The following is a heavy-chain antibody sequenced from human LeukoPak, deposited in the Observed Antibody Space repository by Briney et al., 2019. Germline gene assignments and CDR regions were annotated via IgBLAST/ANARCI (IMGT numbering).Heavy chain of an antibody. J-gene: IGHJ5*02. CDR1: GGSISSYY. Sequence: PSETLSLTCTVSGGSISSYYWSWIRQPPGKGLEWIGYIYYSGSTNYNPSLKSRVTISVDTSKNQFSLKLSSVTAADTAVYYCARGIADNWFDPWGQGILVTVSS. CDR3: ARGIADNWFDP. D-gene: IGHD6-13*01. V-gene: IGHV4-59*08. CDR2: IYYSGST.